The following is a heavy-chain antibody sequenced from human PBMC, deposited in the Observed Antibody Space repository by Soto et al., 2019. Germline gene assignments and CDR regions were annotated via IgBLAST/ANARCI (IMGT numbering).Heavy chain of an antibody. CDR2: ISWNSGSI. CDR3: AKCPIGVYDRRLPDAFDI. D-gene: IGHD3-22*01. Sequence: EVQLVESGGGLVQPGRSLRLSCAASGFTFDDYAMHWVRQAPGKGLEWVSGISWNSGSIGYADSVKGRFTISRDNAKNSLYLQMNSLRAEDKALYYCAKCPIGVYDRRLPDAFDIWGQGTMVTVSS. V-gene: IGHV3-9*01. J-gene: IGHJ3*02. CDR1: GFTFDDYA.